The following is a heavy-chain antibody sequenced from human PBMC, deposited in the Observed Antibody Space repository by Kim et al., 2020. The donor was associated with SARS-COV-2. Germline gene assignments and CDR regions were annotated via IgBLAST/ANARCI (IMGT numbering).Heavy chain of an antibody. V-gene: IGHV3-11*01. D-gene: IGHD3-3*01. CDR3: TREGYDFLSGYPGYFDL. J-gene: IGHJ2*01. Sequence: ADSVKGRFTISRDNAKNSLYLQMNSLSDEDTAIYYCTREGYDFLSGYPGYFDLWGRGTLVTVSS.